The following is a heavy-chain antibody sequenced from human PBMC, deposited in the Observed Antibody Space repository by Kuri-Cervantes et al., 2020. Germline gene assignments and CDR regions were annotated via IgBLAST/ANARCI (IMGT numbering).Heavy chain of an antibody. J-gene: IGHJ4*02. CDR3: ARDPLPASVYYFDY. V-gene: IGHV3-33*08. CDR1: GLTVSSNY. D-gene: IGHD1-14*01. CDR2: IWDDGSNK. Sequence: GESLKISCAASGLTVSSNYMSWVRQAPGKGLEWVAVIWDDGSNKYYADSVKGRFTISRDNSKNTLYLQMNSLRAEDTAVYYCARDPLPASVYYFDYWGQGTLVTVSS.